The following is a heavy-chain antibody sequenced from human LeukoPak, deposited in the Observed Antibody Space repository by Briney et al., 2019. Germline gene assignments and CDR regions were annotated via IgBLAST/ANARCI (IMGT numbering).Heavy chain of an antibody. CDR3: ARGRGGGGSSNNWFDP. J-gene: IGHJ5*02. CDR2: IYYSGTT. V-gene: IGHV4-59*12. Sequence: SETLSLTCTVSGGSISSYYWSWLRQPPGKGLEWIGYIYYSGTTNYNPSLKSRVTISVDTSKNQFSLNLISVTAADTAVYFCARGRGGGGSSNNWFDPWGQGTLVTVSS. D-gene: IGHD2-15*01. CDR1: GGSISSYY.